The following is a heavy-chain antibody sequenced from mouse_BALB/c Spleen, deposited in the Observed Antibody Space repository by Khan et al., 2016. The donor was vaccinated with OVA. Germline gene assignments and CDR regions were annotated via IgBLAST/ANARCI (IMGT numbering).Heavy chain of an antibody. CDR3: ARLAGK. CDR2: IDPPNGNT. J-gene: IGHJ2*01. CDR1: GLTITNYY. Sequence: MQLVQSGADLVKSGATVTMSCTASGLTITNYYMHWLNQRPGQGLEWIGGIDPPNGNTNYDPKFQGKATITADTSSNTAYLQLSSLTSEDTAVYYCARLAGKWGQGTTLTVSS. V-gene: IGHV14-3*02.